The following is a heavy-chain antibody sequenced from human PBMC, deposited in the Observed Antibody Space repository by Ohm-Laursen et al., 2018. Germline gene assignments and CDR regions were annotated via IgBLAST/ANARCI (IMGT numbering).Heavy chain of an antibody. CDR1: GGSISSYY. J-gene: IGHJ6*02. D-gene: IGHD3-22*01. Sequence: TLSLTCTVSGGSISSYYWSWIRQRPGKGLEWIGYIYYNGNADYNPSLRSRVTISVDTFKNQFSLNLRSLTAADTAVYYCARYYFDATGYQGHYYYYGMDVWGQGTTVTVSS. CDR3: ARYYFDATGYQGHYYYYGMDV. CDR2: IYYNGNA. V-gene: IGHV4-59*06.